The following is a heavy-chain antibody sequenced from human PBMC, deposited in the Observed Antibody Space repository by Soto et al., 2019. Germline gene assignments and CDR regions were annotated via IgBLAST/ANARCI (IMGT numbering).Heavy chain of an antibody. CDR1: GYMFTKSA. CDR2: ISGDSGNT. D-gene: IGHD6-19*01. J-gene: IGHJ4*03. CDR3: VRDGVAAGNINFDY. V-gene: IGHV1-3*01. Sequence: QVHLVQSGAEVKKPGASVKVSCKASGYMFTKSAMHWVRQAPGQRLEWMGWISGDSGNTKYSPKLQDRVTITGDTSASTAYMELSSLRSEDTALYYCVRDGVAAGNINFDYWGQGTLVTGSS.